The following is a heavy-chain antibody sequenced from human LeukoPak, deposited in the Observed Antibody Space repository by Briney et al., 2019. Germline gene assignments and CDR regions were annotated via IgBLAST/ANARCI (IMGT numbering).Heavy chain of an antibody. CDR3: ARDRYYGSGPIDY. CDR1: GFTFSSYS. V-gene: IGHV3-48*04. J-gene: IGHJ4*02. CDR2: ISSSSSTI. Sequence: GGSLRLSCAASGFTFSSYSMNWVRQAPGKGLEWVSYISSSSSTIYYADSVKGRFTISRHNAKNSLYLQMNSLRAEDTAVYYCARDRYYGSGPIDYWGQGTLLTVSS. D-gene: IGHD3-10*01.